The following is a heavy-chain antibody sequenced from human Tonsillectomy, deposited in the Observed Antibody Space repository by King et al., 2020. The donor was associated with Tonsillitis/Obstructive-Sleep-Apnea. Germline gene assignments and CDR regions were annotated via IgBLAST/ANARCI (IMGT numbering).Heavy chain of an antibody. CDR1: GGSISSGGYY. CDR3: ARGEYPDRSSPPHWFDP. J-gene: IGHJ5*02. CDR2: IYYSGST. V-gene: IGHV4-31*01. D-gene: IGHD6-6*01. Sequence: QLQESGPGLVKPSQTLSLTCTVSGGSISSGGYYWSWIRQHPGKGLEWIGYIYYSGSTYYNPSLKSLVTISVDTSKNQFSLKLSSVTAADTAVYYCARGEYPDRSSPPHWFDPWGQGTLVTVSS.